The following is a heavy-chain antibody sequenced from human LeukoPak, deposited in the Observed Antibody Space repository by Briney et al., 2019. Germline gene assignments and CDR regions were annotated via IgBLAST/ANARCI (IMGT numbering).Heavy chain of an antibody. Sequence: GGSLKLSCAASGLTFSPYSMNWVRQAPGKGLEWVSSISSSGTFIYYADSLQGRFTISRDSATNSLYLQMNNLRVEDTAIYYCAAKYYSSSPFDPWGQGTLVTVSS. CDR2: ISSSGTFI. D-gene: IGHD2-2*01. J-gene: IGHJ5*02. V-gene: IGHV3-21*01. CDR1: GLTFSPYS. CDR3: AAKYYSSSPFDP.